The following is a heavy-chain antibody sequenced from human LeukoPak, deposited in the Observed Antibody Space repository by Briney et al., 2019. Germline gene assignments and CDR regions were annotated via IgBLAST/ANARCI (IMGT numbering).Heavy chain of an antibody. CDR3: TRVRGYSYGYGDY. J-gene: IGHJ4*02. D-gene: IGHD5-18*01. Sequence: PGGSLRLSCTASGFSFGDYAMGWVRQAPGKGLEWVGFIRSKAYAGTTERAASVKGNFSISREDSKNIVYLQMNSLKTEDTAVYYCTRVRGYSYGYGDYWGQGTLVTVSS. V-gene: IGHV3-49*04. CDR1: GFSFGDYA. CDR2: IRSKAYAGTT.